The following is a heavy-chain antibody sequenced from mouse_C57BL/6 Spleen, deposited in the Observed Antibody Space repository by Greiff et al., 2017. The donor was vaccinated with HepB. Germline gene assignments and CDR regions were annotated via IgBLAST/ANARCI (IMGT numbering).Heavy chain of an antibody. CDR3: ARGDYSDSFAY. J-gene: IGHJ3*01. D-gene: IGHD2-12*01. CDR2: INPNNGGT. Sequence: EVQLQQSGPELVKPGASVKMSCKASGYTFTDYNMHWVKQSHGKSLEWIGNINPNNGGTSYNQKFKGKATLTVNKSSSTAYMELRSLTSEDSAVYDCARGDYSDSFAYWGQGTLVTVSA. CDR1: GYTFTDYN. V-gene: IGHV1-22*01.